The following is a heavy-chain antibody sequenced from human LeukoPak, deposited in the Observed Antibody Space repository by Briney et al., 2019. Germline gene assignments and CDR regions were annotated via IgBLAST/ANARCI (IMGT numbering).Heavy chain of an antibody. V-gene: IGHV4-4*07. J-gene: IGHJ3*02. CDR2: IYTSGST. Sequence: SETLSLTCTVSGGSISSYYWSWIRRPAGKGLEWIGRIYTSGSTNYNPSLKSRVTMSVDTSKNQFSLKLSSVTAADTAVYYCARDWSSGYYDAFDIWGQGTMVTVSS. CDR1: GGSISSYY. D-gene: IGHD3-22*01. CDR3: ARDWSSGYYDAFDI.